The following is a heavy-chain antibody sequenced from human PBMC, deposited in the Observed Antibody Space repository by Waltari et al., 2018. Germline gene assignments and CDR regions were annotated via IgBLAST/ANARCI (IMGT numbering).Heavy chain of an antibody. CDR1: GLPFRRYA. Sequence: EVQLLASGGGLVQPGGSLSRSYPTSGLPFRRYAVSWVRQAPGKGLEWVSAISGTGAGTYYADSVRGRFTISSDNSKNTLYLQMNSLTAEDTAVYFCARIRGRDTLLDAFDIWGQGTLVTVSS. CDR3: ARIRGRDTLLDAFDI. J-gene: IGHJ3*02. D-gene: IGHD2-15*01. V-gene: IGHV3-23*01. CDR2: ISGTGAGT.